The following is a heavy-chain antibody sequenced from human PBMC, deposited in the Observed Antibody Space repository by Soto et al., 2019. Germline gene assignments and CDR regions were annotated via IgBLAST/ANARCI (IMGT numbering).Heavy chain of an antibody. Sequence: QVQLVQSGAEVKKPGASVKVSCKASGYTFTSYGISWVRQAPGQGLEGMGWISAYNGNTNYAQQFQGRVTMTTDTSTSTAYMELRSLRSADTAVYYCARAGNYCTNGVCSFSGMDVWGQGTTVTVSS. CDR2: ISAYNGNT. D-gene: IGHD2-8*01. CDR3: ARAGNYCTNGVCSFSGMDV. CDR1: GYTFTSYG. J-gene: IGHJ6*02. V-gene: IGHV1-18*01.